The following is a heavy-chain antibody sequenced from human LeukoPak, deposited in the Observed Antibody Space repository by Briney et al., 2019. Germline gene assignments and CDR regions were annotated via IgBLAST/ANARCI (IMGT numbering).Heavy chain of an antibody. V-gene: IGHV1-2*02. Sequence: GASVKVSCKASGDTFTGYYMQGVRQAPGEGLEWMGWINPNSGGTKYAQKFQGRVTMTRDTSISTAYMELSRVRSDDTAVYYCARVPVVGTFDYWGQGTLVTVSS. CDR1: GDTFTGYY. J-gene: IGHJ4*02. CDR2: INPNSGGT. D-gene: IGHD6-13*01. CDR3: ARVPVVGTFDY.